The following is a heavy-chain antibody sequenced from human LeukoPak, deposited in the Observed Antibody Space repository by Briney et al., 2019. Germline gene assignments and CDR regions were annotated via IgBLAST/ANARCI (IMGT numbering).Heavy chain of an antibody. D-gene: IGHD6-19*01. V-gene: IGHV3-21*01. CDR3: ARVSVGWLDRLLNYYYMDV. CDR1: GFTFSSYS. J-gene: IGHJ6*03. CDR2: ISSSSSYI. Sequence: GGSLRLSCAASGFTFSSYSMNWVRQAPGKGLEWVSSISSSSSYIYYADSVKGRFTISRDNAKNSLYLQMNSLRAEDTAVYHCARVSVGWLDRLLNYYYMDVWGKGTTVTISS.